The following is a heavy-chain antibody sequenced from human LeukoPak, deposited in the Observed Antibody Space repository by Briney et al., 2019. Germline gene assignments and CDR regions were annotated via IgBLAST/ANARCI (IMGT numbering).Heavy chain of an antibody. Sequence: GGTLRLSCAASGFIFSNYGMSWVRQAPGKGLEWVAVISYDGSNKYYADSVKGRFTISRDNSKNTLYLQMNSLRAEDTAVYYCAKGRYYNILTGYPRQYYFDYWGQGTLVTVSS. J-gene: IGHJ4*02. CDR3: AKGRYYNILTGYPRQYYFDY. CDR2: ISYDGSNK. D-gene: IGHD3-9*01. CDR1: GFIFSNYG. V-gene: IGHV3-30*18.